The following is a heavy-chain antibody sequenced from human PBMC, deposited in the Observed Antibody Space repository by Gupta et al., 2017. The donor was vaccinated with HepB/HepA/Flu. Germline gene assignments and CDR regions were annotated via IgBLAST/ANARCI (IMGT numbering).Heavy chain of an antibody. V-gene: IGHV3-30*18. CDR2: IAHDGSVT. Sequence: QVQLVESGGDVVQPGTSLRLSCAASGFTFSYFGMQWVRQAPGKGLEWVTVIAHDGSVTHYADSVRGRFTVSRDNSKSTMDLQMNSLRIEETAIYYCAKEAAPFMSTSLDSWGQGILVTVSS. CDR3: AKEAAPFMSTSLDS. J-gene: IGHJ4*02. CDR1: GFTFSYFG. D-gene: IGHD3-16*01.